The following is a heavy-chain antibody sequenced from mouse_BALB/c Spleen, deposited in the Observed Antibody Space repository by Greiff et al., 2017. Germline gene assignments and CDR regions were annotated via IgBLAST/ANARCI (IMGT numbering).Heavy chain of an antibody. J-gene: IGHJ4*01. V-gene: IGHV4-2*02. Sequence: EVKLQESGGGLVQPGGSLNLSCAASGFAFSRYWMSWARQAPGKGQEWIGEINPGSSTINYTPSLKDKFIISRDNAKNTLYLQMSKVRSEDTALYYCARLGNYYAMDYWGQGTSVTVSS. D-gene: IGHD2-1*01. CDR3: ARLGNYYAMDY. CDR2: INPGSSTI. CDR1: GFAFSRYW.